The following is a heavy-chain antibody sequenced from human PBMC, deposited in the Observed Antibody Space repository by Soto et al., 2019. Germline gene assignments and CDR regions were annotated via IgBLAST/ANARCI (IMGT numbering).Heavy chain of an antibody. CDR3: ARVSTFRYYYYGMDV. V-gene: IGHV3-21*01. J-gene: IGHJ6*02. CDR1: GFTFSSYS. CDR2: ISSSSSYI. Sequence: PGGSLRLSCAASGFTFSSYSMNWVRQAPGKGLEWVSSISSSSSYIYYADSVKGRFTISRDNAKNSLYLQMNSLRAEDTAVYYCARVSTFRYYYYGMDVWGQGTTVTSP.